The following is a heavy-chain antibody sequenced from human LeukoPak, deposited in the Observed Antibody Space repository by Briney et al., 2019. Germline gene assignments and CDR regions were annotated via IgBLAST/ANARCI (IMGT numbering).Heavy chain of an antibody. CDR3: ARDLTTFSNNDS. Sequence: ASVKVSCMASGGTFSSYAICWVRQAPGQGLEWMGGIIPIFGTANYAQKFQGRVTITADESTSTAYMELSSLRSEDTAVYYCARDLTTFSNNDSWGQGTVVTVSS. CDR2: IIPIFGTA. CDR1: GGTFSSYA. V-gene: IGHV1-69*13. D-gene: IGHD2/OR15-2a*01. J-gene: IGHJ5*01.